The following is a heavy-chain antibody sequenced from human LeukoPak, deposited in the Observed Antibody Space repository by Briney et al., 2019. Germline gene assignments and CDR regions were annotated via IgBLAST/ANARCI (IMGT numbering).Heavy chain of an antibody. CDR1: GGSISSSSYY. CDR2: IYYSGST. V-gene: IGHV4-39*07. CDR3: ARSSSGNYPRFDP. Sequence: SETLSLTCTVSGGSISSSSYYWGWIRQPPGKGLEWIGSIYYSGSTNYSPSLRSRVSISVDTSNNQVSLKLSSVTAADTAVYYCARSSSGNYPRFDPWGQGTLVTVSS. J-gene: IGHJ5*02. D-gene: IGHD1-26*01.